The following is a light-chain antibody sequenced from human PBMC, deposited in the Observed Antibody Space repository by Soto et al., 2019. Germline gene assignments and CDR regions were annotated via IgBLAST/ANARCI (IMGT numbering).Light chain of an antibody. J-gene: IGKJ5*01. CDR3: QQRSNWIT. Sequence: ESVLAQSPAALPLSPGERATLSCRASQSVSSYLAWYQQKPGHAPGLLIYDASNRATGIPARFSGSGSGTDFTLTISIMEPKDFAVYYCQQRSNWITVGQGTRLEIK. CDR2: DAS. V-gene: IGKV3-11*01. CDR1: QSVSSY.